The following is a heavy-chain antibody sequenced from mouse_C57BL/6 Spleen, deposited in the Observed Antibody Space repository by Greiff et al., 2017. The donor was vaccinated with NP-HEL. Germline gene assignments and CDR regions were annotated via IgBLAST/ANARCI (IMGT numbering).Heavy chain of an antibody. CDR2: IYPGSGNT. CDR1: GYTFTDYY. D-gene: IGHD1-1*01. Sequence: LQESGAELVRPGASVKLSCKASGYTFTDYYINWVKQRPGQGLEWIARIYPGSGNTYYNEKFKGKATLTAEKSSSTAYMQLSSLTSEDSAVYFCARAPLFITTVVADFDYWGQGTTLTVSS. CDR3: ARAPLFITTVVADFDY. J-gene: IGHJ2*01. V-gene: IGHV1-76*01.